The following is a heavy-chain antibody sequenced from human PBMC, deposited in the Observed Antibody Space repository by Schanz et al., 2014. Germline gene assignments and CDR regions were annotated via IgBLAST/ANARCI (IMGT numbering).Heavy chain of an antibody. D-gene: IGHD2-2*01. CDR2: ISAYTNNT. CDR3: ARDRRRYCSTASCLHDNWFDP. Sequence: QVHLVQSGAEVKEPGASVKVSCEASRYTFNTYGLNWVRQAPGQGLEWMGWISAYTNNTNYAQKVQGRVTMTTDTSTSTAYMELRSLRSDDTAVYYCARDRRRYCSTASCLHDNWFDPWGQGTLVIVSS. J-gene: IGHJ5*02. CDR1: RYTFNTYG. V-gene: IGHV1-18*01.